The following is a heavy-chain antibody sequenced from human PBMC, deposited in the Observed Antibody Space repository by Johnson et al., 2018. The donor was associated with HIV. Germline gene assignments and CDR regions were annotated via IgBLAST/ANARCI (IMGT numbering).Heavy chain of an antibody. J-gene: IGHJ3*02. D-gene: IGHD3-3*01. CDR1: GFTFSSYD. CDR2: IYSGGST. CDR3: ARDFGTNILGAFDM. Sequence: VQLVESGGGVVQPGRSLRLSCAASGFTFSSYDMHWVRQATGKGLEWVSAIYSGGSTYYADSVKGRFTISRDTSKNTLYLQMNSLSAEDTAVYFCARDFGTNILGAFDMWGQGTLVTVSS. V-gene: IGHV3-66*01.